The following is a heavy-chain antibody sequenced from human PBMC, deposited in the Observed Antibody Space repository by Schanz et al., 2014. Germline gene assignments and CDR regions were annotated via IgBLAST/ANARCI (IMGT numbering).Heavy chain of an antibody. J-gene: IGHJ4*02. V-gene: IGHV3-9*01. CDR2: ISGNSGNI. CDR3: AKVQTHTLYGGNSCFDY. CDR1: GFTFDDFA. D-gene: IGHD2-21*02. Sequence: EARLVDSGGGLVQSGRSLRLSCAASGFTFDDFAMHWVRQGPGKGLEWVSGISGNSGNIGYADSVKGRFTISRDNAKNFLYLQMNSLRPEDTAFYYCAKVQTHTLYGGNSCFDYWGQGTLVTVSS.